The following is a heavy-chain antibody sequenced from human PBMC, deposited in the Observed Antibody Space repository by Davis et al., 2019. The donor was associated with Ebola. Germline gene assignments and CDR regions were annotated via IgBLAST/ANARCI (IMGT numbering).Heavy chain of an antibody. J-gene: IGHJ4*02. CDR3: AKSSAGPPVH. CDR2: ISYDGSNK. V-gene: IGHV3-30*18. D-gene: IGHD3-10*01. CDR1: GFSFSSTW. Sequence: GGSLRLSCAASGFSFSSTWMHWVRQAPGKGLEWVAVISYDGSNKYYADSVKGRFTISRDNSKNTLYLQMNSLRAEDTAVYYCAKSSAGPPVHWGQGTLVTVSS.